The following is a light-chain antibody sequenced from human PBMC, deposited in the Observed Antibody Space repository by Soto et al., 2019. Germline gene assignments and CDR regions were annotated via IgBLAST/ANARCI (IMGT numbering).Light chain of an antibody. CDR1: QSVSSY. V-gene: IGKV3-11*01. J-gene: IGKJ1*01. CDR3: QQRSNWPRT. Sequence: EIGLTQSPATLSLSPGERATLSCRASQSVSSYLACYQQKPGQAPRLLIYDASNRATGIPARFSGSGSGTDFTLTISSLEPEDFAVYYCQQRSNWPRTFGQGTKVDIK. CDR2: DAS.